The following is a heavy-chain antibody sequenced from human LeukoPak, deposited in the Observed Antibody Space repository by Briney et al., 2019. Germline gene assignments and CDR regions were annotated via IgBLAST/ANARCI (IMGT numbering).Heavy chain of an antibody. J-gene: IGHJ4*02. V-gene: IGHV4-34*01. D-gene: IGHD6-13*01. CDR3: ARDVILYSSSWYYFDY. Sequence: PETLSLTCAVYGGSFSGYYWSWIRQPPGKGLEWIGEINHSGSTNYNPSLKSRVTISVDTSKNQFSLKLSSVTAADTAVYYCARDVILYSSSWYYFDYWGQGTLVTVSS. CDR1: GGSFSGYY. CDR2: INHSGST.